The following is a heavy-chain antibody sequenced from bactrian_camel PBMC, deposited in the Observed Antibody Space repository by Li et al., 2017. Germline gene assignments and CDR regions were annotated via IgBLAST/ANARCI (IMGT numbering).Heavy chain of an antibody. CDR2: ISTDGTT. CDR3: TAKKTWDPKSCARFVNMPSAFVY. CDR1: GDTYSSYC. J-gene: IGHJ4*01. D-gene: IGHD1*01. Sequence: HVQLVESGGGSVQGGGSLRLSCAASGDTYSSYCMGWFRQVSGQEREGVAVISTDGTTTQADSVIGRFTISQDKAKNMLYLQMNSLKPEDTATYYCTAKKTWDPKSCARFVNMPSAFVYWGQGTQVTVS. V-gene: IGHV3S55*01.